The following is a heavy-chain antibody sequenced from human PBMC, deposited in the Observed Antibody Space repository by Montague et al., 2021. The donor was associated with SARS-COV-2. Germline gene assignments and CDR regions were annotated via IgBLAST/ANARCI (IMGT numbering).Heavy chain of an antibody. Sequence: SETLSLTCTAPGGSIGAYYWSWIRQPPGKGLEWIGYIDNSGSTNXNPSLESRVTMSVDTSKNQFSLKLNSVTAADTAVYYCARHGGNDAFDIWGRGTMVTVSS. V-gene: IGHV4-59*01. CDR2: IDNSGST. CDR3: ARHGGNDAFDI. CDR1: GGSIGAYY. J-gene: IGHJ3*02. D-gene: IGHD4-23*01.